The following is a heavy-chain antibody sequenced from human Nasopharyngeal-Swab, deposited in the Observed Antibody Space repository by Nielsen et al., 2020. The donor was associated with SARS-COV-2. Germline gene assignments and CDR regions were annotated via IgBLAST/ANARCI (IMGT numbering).Heavy chain of an antibody. D-gene: IGHD2-15*01. CDR1: GYTFTSYG. CDR2: ISAYNGNT. Sequence: AAVKVSCKASGYTFTSYGISWVRQDPGQGLERMGWISAYNGNTNYAQKLQGRVTMTTDTSTSTAYMELRSLRSDDTAVYYCARGIVVVVAATIAYYYYGMDVWGQGTTVTVSS. V-gene: IGHV1-18*01. J-gene: IGHJ6*02. CDR3: ARGIVVVVAATIAYYYYGMDV.